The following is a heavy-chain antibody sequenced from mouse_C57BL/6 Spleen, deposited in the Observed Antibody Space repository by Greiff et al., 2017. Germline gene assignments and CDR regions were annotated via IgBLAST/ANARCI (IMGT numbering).Heavy chain of an antibody. D-gene: IGHD1-1*01. V-gene: IGHV1-18*01. CDR2: INPNNGGT. Sequence: VQLQQSGPELVKPGASVKIPCKASGYTFTDYNMDWVKQSHGKSLEWIGDINPNNGGTIYNQKFKGKATLTVDKSSSTAYMELRSLTSEDTAVYYCARGDYYGSSHYFDYWGQGTLVTVSA. CDR3: ARGDYYGSSHYFDY. J-gene: IGHJ3*01. CDR1: GYTFTDYN.